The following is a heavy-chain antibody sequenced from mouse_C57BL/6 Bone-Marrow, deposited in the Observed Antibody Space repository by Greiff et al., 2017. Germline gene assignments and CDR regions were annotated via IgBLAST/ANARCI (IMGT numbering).Heavy chain of an antibody. CDR3: AKSYFMDY. J-gene: IGHJ4*01. Sequence: QVQLKESGPGLVQPSQSLSITCTVSGFSLTSYGVHWVRQSPGKGLEWLGEIWRGGSTDYNAALMSRLSITKDNTKSQVFFKMNSLQAAETAIYYCAKSYFMDYWGQGTSVTVSS. CDR2: IWRGGST. CDR1: GFSLTSYG. V-gene: IGHV2-5*01.